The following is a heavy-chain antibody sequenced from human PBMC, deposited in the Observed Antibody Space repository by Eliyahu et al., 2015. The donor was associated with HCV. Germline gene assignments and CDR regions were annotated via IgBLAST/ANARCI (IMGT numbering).Heavy chain of an antibody. V-gene: IGHV1-18*04. CDR1: GSXFDKYG. J-gene: IGHJ6*02. CDR2: VSGVSGGP. CDR3: ATGDWGSYEHGVDV. D-gene: IGHD7-27*01. Sequence: QGKLVQSGPELTKVGASVKVSCTTSGSXFDKYGITWVRQAPGQGLEWMGRVSGVSGGPTYAEKFEGRVTMTIDTDTNTAYMALMSLTPADTAIYYCATGDWGSYEHGVDVWGQGTTINVSS.